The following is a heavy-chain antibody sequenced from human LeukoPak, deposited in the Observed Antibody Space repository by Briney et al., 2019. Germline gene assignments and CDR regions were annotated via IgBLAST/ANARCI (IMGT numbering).Heavy chain of an antibody. CDR1: GGSFSGYY. V-gene: IGHV4-34*01. CDR2: INHSGST. Sequence: SETLSLTCGVYGGSFSGYYWTWIRQPPGKGLEWIGEINHSGSTNYNPSLKSRVTISVDTSKNQFSLKLSSVTAADTAVYYCARATGTKVPPGYWGQGTLVTVSS. D-gene: IGHD1-7*01. J-gene: IGHJ4*02. CDR3: ARATGTKVPPGY.